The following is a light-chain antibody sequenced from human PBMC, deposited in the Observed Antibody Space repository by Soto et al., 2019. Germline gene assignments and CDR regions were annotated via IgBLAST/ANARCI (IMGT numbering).Light chain of an antibody. CDR3: SSYTSSSTPVV. J-gene: IGLJ2*01. Sequence: QSALTQPASVSGSPGQSITISCTGTSSDVGGYNYVSCYQQHPGKAPKLMIYDVSNRPSGVSNRFSGSKSGNTASLTISGLLADDEADYYCSSYTSSSTPVVFGGGTKLTVL. V-gene: IGLV2-14*01. CDR2: DVS. CDR1: SSDVGGYNY.